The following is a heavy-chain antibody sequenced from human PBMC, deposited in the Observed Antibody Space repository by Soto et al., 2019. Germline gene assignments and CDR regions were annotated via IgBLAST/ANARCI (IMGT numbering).Heavy chain of an antibody. J-gene: IGHJ4*02. CDR2: IWYDGSNK. D-gene: IGHD4-17*01. V-gene: IGHV3-33*01. CDR1: GFTFSSYG. CDR3: ARGTTVTTTVDY. Sequence: LRLSCAASGFTFSSYGMHWVRQAPGKGLEWVAVIWYDGSNKYYADSVKGRFTISRDNSKNTLYLQMNSLRAEDTAVYYCARGTTVTTTVDYWGQGTLVTVSS.